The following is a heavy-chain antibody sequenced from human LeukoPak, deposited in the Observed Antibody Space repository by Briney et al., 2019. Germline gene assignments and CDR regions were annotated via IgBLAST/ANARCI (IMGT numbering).Heavy chain of an antibody. J-gene: IGHJ4*02. CDR2: ISPYKGNT. CDR1: GYTFTNYG. Sequence: GASVKVSCKASGYTFTNYGITWVRQAPGQGLEWMGWISPYKGNTNYAQNLQGRVTMSTDTSTSTAYMEVRSLRSDDTAVYYCATEGGWQPTDYGDNVYWGQGTLVTVSS. CDR3: ATEGGWQPTDYGDNVY. D-gene: IGHD4-17*01. V-gene: IGHV1-18*01.